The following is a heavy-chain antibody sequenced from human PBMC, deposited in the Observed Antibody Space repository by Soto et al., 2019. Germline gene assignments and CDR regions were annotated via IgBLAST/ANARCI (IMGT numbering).Heavy chain of an antibody. CDR1: GLTLSRYW. Sequence: VGSLRLSCVASGLTLSRYWMSWVRQAPGKGLEWVANIKEDGGKTYYVDSVKGRFTISRDNAKNSVYLQMNSLRVEDTAVYYCSRDYYGPGPDWGQGTLVTVSS. D-gene: IGHD3-22*01. CDR3: SRDYYGPGPD. V-gene: IGHV3-7*04. CDR2: IKEDGGKT. J-gene: IGHJ4*02.